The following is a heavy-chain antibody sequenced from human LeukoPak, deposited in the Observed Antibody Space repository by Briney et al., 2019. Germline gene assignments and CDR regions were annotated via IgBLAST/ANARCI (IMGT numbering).Heavy chain of an antibody. V-gene: IGHV1-46*02. Sequence: ASVKVSCKASGYTFNSDYMHWVRQAPGQGLEWMGIINPSGGSTSYAQKFQGRVTMTRDTSISTAYMELSRLRSDDTAVYYCARDSGYSSGWYVDYWGQGTLVTVSS. D-gene: IGHD6-19*01. CDR1: GYTFNSDY. CDR2: INPSGGST. CDR3: ARDSGYSSGWYVDY. J-gene: IGHJ4*02.